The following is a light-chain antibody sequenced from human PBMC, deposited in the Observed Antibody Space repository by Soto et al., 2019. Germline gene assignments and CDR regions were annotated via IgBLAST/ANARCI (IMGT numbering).Light chain of an antibody. Sequence: QSVLTQPPSASGTPGRRATIFCSGSSSNIGSNFVYWYQQLPGTAPKLLSYRNDQRALGVPDRFSGSKSGTSASLAISGLRSEDEADYYFAAWDDGLKVVFGGGTKVTVL. CDR1: SSNIGSNF. V-gene: IGLV1-47*01. J-gene: IGLJ2*01. CDR2: RND. CDR3: AAWDDGLKVV.